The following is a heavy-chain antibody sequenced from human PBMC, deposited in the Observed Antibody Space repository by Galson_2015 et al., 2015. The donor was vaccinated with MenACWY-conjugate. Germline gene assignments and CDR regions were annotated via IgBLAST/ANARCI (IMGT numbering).Heavy chain of an antibody. D-gene: IGHD2-2*01. J-gene: IGHJ4*02. CDR3: ATYCSSPSCYANGAY. V-gene: IGHV3-33*03. Sequence: SLRLSCAASGFTFSSYGMHWVRQAPGKGLEWVALIWYDGSTKYYADSVKGRFTISRDNAKNTLYLQMNSLRAEDTAVYYCATYCSSPSCYANGAYWGQGTLVTVSS. CDR1: GFTFSSYG. CDR2: IWYDGSTK.